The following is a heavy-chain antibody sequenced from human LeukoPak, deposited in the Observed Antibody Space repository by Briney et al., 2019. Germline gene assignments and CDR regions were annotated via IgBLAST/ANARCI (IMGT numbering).Heavy chain of an antibody. CDR3: ARANYDFWSGYYPLDY. CDR2: IYHSGST. CDR1: GYSISSGYY. J-gene: IGHJ4*02. D-gene: IGHD3-3*01. V-gene: IGHV4-38-2*02. Sequence: PSETLSLTYTVSGYSISSGYYWGWIRQPPGKGLEWIGSIYHSGSTYYNPSLKSRVTISVDTSKNQFSLKLSSVTAADTAVYYCARANYDFWSGYYPLDYWGQGTLVTVSS.